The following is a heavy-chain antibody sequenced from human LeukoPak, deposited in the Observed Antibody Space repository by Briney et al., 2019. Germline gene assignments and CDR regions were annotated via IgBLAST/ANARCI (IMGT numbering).Heavy chain of an antibody. D-gene: IGHD3-9*01. CDR3: ARDFGTTGYDLYDY. J-gene: IGHJ4*02. CDR1: GFTFNSYW. Sequence: GGSLRLSCAASGFTFNSYWMSWVRQAPGKGLEWVANINQGGSEKHYVDSVRGRFTISRENAKNSLYLQMNSLRDEDTSIYYCARDFGTTGYDLYDYWGQGTLVTVSS. CDR2: INQGGSEK. V-gene: IGHV3-7*01.